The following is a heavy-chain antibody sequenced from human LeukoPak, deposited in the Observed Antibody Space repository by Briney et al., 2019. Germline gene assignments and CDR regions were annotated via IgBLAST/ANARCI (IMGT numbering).Heavy chain of an antibody. D-gene: IGHD3-10*01. J-gene: IGHJ4*02. Sequence: SETLSLTCTVSGGSISSSHWSWLRQPPGKGLEWIGYIYHSGNTNYNPSLKSRVTMSVDTSKNQLSLRLRSVNAADTAVYFCARDRGAASFDYWGQGTLVTVSS. CDR2: IYHSGNT. V-gene: IGHV4-59*12. CDR1: GGSISSSH. CDR3: ARDRGAASFDY.